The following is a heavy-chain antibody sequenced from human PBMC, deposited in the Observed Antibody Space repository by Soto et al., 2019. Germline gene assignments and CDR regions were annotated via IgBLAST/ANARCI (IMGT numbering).Heavy chain of an antibody. V-gene: IGHV3-74*01. Sequence: EVQLVESGGALVQPGGSLRLSCAASGFTFSSYWLHWVRQAPGKGLMWVSRIKSDGITTNYADSVKGRFTISRDNARNTVYLQMNSLRGDDTAVYFCARGALYAFYLDVCGKGTTVTVSS. CDR1: GFTFSSYW. CDR3: ARGALYAFYLDV. J-gene: IGHJ6*03. CDR2: IKSDGITT. D-gene: IGHD3-16*01.